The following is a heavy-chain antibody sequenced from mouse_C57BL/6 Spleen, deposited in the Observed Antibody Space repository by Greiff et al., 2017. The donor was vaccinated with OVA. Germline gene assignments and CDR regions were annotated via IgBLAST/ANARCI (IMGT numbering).Heavy chain of an antibody. CDR1: GYAFTNYL. Sequence: QVQLQQSGAELVRPGTSVKVSCKASGYAFTNYLIEWVKQRPGQGLEWIGVINPGSGGTNYNEKITGKATLTADKSCSTDFMQLSSLTSEDSAVYFCTSGGDAYGPDYWGQGTTLTVSS. CDR2: INPGSGGT. CDR3: TSGGDAYGPDY. V-gene: IGHV1-54*01. J-gene: IGHJ2*01. D-gene: IGHD1-1*02.